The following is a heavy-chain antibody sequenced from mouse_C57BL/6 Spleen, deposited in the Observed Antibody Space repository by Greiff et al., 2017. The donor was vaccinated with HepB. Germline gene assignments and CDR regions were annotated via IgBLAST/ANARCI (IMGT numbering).Heavy chain of an antibody. CDR2: INPNNGGT. D-gene: IGHD1-2*01. CDR1: GYTFTDYY. CDR3: AREIHYYGIYFDY. V-gene: IGHV1-26*01. Sequence: VQLQQSGPELVKPGASVKISCKASGYTFTDYYMNWVKQSHGKSLEWIGDINPNNGGTSYNQKFKGKATLTVDKSSSTAYMELRSLTSEDSAVYYCAREIHYYGIYFDYWGQGTTLTVSS. J-gene: IGHJ2*01.